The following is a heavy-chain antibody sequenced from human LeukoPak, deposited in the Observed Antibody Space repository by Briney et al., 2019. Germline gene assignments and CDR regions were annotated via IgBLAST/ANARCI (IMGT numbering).Heavy chain of an antibody. Sequence: PSETLSLTCAVYGGSFSGYYWSWIRQPPGKGLEWIGEINHSGSTNYNPSLKSRVTISVDTSKNQFSLKLSSVTAGDTAVYYCARCVVPAAAGFDYWGQGTLVTVSS. V-gene: IGHV4-34*01. D-gene: IGHD2-2*01. J-gene: IGHJ4*02. CDR2: INHSGST. CDR1: GGSFSGYY. CDR3: ARCVVPAAAGFDY.